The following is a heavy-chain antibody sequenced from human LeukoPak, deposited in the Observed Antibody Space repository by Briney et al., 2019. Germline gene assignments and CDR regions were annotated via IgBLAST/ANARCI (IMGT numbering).Heavy chain of an antibody. CDR1: GGSISSYY. D-gene: IGHD6-19*01. V-gene: IGHV4-59*01. CDR3: ATVVVSSGWSVDY. J-gene: IGHJ4*02. Sequence: SETLSLTCTVSGGSISSYYWSRIRQPPGKGLEWIGYIYYIGSTNYNPSLKSRVTISVDTSKNQFSLKLSSVTAADTAVYYCATVVVSSGWSVDYWGQGALVTVSS. CDR2: IYYIGST.